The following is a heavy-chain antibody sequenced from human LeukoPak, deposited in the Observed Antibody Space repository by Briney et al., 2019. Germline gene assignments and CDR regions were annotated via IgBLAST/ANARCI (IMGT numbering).Heavy chain of an antibody. CDR1: GFTFSSYW. CDR3: ARWKYYASGSYRASDY. Sequence: GGSLRLSCAASGFTFSSYWMHWVRQAPGKGLVWVSRINSDGSSTSYADSVKGRFTISRDNAKNSLYLQMNSLRAEDTAVYYCARWKYYASGSYRASDYWGQGTLVTVSS. CDR2: INSDGSST. V-gene: IGHV3-74*01. J-gene: IGHJ4*02. D-gene: IGHD3-10*01.